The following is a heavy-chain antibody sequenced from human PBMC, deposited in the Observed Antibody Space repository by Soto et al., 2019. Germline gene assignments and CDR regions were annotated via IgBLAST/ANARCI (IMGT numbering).Heavy chain of an antibody. Sequence: PSETLSLTCTVSGGSISSGGYYWSWIRQHPGKGPEWIGYIYYSGSTYYNPSLKSRVTISVDTSKNQFSLKLSSVTAADTAVYYCARGLDWNFTGGGAFDIWGQGTMVTVSS. CDR3: ARGLDWNFTGGGAFDI. V-gene: IGHV4-31*03. CDR2: IYYSGST. D-gene: IGHD1-7*01. J-gene: IGHJ3*02. CDR1: GGSISSGGYY.